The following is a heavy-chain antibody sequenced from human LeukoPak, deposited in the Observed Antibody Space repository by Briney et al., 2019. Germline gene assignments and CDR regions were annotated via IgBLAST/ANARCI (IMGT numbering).Heavy chain of an antibody. CDR1: GGTFSNYA. Sequence: ASVKVSCKASGGTFSNYAISWVRQAPGQGLEWMGGIIPIFGTANYAQKFQGRVTITADKSTSTAYMELSSLRSEDTAVYYCAREYSAYYYYMDVWGKGTTVTVSS. D-gene: IGHD6-13*01. V-gene: IGHV1-69*06. J-gene: IGHJ6*03. CDR3: AREYSAYYYYMDV. CDR2: IIPIFGTA.